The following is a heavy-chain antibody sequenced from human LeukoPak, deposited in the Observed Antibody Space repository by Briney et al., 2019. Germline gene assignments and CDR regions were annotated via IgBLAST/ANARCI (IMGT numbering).Heavy chain of an antibody. Sequence: SETLSLTCAVYGGSFSGYYWSWIRQPPGKGLEWIGEINHSGSTNYNPSLKSRVTISVDTSKNQFSLKLSSVTAADTAVYYCARDLCGPLCRAFDIWGQGTMVTVSS. J-gene: IGHJ3*02. V-gene: IGHV4-34*01. CDR1: GGSFSGYY. CDR3: ARDLCGPLCRAFDI. CDR2: INHSGST. D-gene: IGHD3-10*02.